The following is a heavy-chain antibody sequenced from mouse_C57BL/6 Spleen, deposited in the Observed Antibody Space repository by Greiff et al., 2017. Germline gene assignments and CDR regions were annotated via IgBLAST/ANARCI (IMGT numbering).Heavy chain of an antibody. J-gene: IGHJ4*01. CDR3: ARHDDGLLGDYAMDY. CDR1: GFTFSDYG. D-gene: IGHD2-3*01. Sequence: EVQLVESGGGLVQPGGSLKLSCAASGFTFSDYGMAWVRQAPRKGPEWVAFISNLAYSIYYADTVTGRFTISRENAKNTLYLEMSSLRSEDTAMYYCARHDDGLLGDYAMDYWGQGTSVTVSS. V-gene: IGHV5-15*01. CDR2: ISNLAYSI.